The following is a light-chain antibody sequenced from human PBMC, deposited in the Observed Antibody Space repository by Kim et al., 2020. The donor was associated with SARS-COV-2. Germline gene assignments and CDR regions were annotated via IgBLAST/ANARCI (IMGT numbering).Light chain of an antibody. V-gene: IGKV3-11*01. CDR2: DAS. J-gene: IGKJ5*01. CDR3: QQRSKWPIT. Sequence: EIVLTQSPATLSLSPGERATLSCRASQSVSSYLAWYQQKPGQAPRLLIYDASNRATGIPARFSGSGSGTDFTLTISSLEPEDFAVYYCQQRSKWPITLGQGTRMEIK. CDR1: QSVSSY.